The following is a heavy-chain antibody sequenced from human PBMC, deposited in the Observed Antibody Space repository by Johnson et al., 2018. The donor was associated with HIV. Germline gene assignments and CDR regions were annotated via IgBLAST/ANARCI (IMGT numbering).Heavy chain of an antibody. V-gene: IGHV3-30-3*01. CDR1: GFTFSSYA. J-gene: IGHJ3*02. CDR2: ISYDGSNK. Sequence: VQLVESGGGVVQPGRSLRLSCAASGFTFSSYAMHWVRQAPGKGLEWVAVISYDGSNKYYADSVKGRFTLSRDNSKNTLYLQMNSLRAEDTAVYYCANKPEQWLVADDAFDIWGQGTMVTVSS. D-gene: IGHD6-19*01. CDR3: ANKPEQWLVADDAFDI.